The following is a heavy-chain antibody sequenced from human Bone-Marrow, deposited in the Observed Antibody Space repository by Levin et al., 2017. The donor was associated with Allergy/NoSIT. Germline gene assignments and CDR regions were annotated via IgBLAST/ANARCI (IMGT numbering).Heavy chain of an antibody. D-gene: IGHD1-14*01. CDR1: GGSISGHH. Sequence: PSETLSLTCTVSGGSISGHHWSWIRQPPGKGLEWIGNIHYSGTTKHNPSLKSRVTISVDTSKNQFSLKLSSVTAADTAVYYCGRDRSIKNQDGDFWYYGMDVWGQGTTVSVSS. CDR3: GRDRSIKNQDGDFWYYGMDV. V-gene: IGHV4-59*11. J-gene: IGHJ6*02. CDR2: IHYSGTT.